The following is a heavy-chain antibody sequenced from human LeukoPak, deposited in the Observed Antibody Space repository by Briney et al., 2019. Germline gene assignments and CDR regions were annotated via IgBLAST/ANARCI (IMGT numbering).Heavy chain of an antibody. D-gene: IGHD6-25*01. CDR3: ARAKHGFFDY. CDR2: IYSGGST. V-gene: IGHV3-66*02. CDR1: GFTISSNY. Sequence: GGSLRLSCAASGFTISSNYMSWVRQAPGKGLEWVSVIYSGGSTYYADSVKGRFTISRDNSKNTLYLQMNSLRAEDTAVYYCARAKHGFFDYWGQGTLVTVSS. J-gene: IGHJ4*02.